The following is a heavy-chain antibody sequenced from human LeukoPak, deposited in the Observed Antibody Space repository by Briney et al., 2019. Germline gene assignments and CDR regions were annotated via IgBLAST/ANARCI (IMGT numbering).Heavy chain of an antibody. J-gene: IGHJ3*01. Sequence: AGGSLGLSCVVSGFNLRDYGMHWVRQAPGKGLEWVAVIWNDGSKKYYKDSVEGRFTISKVDSKKTLYLQMESLRVEDTAVYYCARSERGDTSGRFDSFDVWGRGTMVTVSS. CDR1: GFNLRDYG. D-gene: IGHD2-21*02. CDR2: IWNDGSKK. CDR3: ARSERGDTSGRFDSFDV. V-gene: IGHV3-33*01.